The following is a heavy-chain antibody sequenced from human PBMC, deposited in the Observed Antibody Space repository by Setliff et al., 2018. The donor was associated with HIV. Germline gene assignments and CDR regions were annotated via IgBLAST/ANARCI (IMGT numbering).Heavy chain of an antibody. CDR1: GFSFSDYF. CDR2: ISGSGGDI. J-gene: IGHJ4*02. Sequence: PGGSLRLSCAVSGFSFSDYFMMWIRQAPGKGLEWVSYISGSGGDIWYADSVRGRFTISRDNTKNSLYLQMNNLRAEDTAVYYCVRDYMWAFDYWGQGTLVTVSS. V-gene: IGHV3-11*04. D-gene: IGHD1-26*01. CDR3: VRDYMWAFDY.